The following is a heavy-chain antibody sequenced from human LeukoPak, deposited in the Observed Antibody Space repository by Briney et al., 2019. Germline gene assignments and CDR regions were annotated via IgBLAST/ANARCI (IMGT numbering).Heavy chain of an antibody. V-gene: IGHV5-51*01. CDR1: GYSFTSYW. Sequence: GESLKISCKGSGYSFTSYWIAWVRQMPGKGLEWMGIIHPGDSDTRYSPSFQGQVTFSVDMTISTAYLQWSSLKTSDTAMYYCARLASEGTFDYWGQGILVTVSS. CDR3: ARLASEGTFDY. CDR2: IHPGDSDT. J-gene: IGHJ4*02. D-gene: IGHD1-1*01.